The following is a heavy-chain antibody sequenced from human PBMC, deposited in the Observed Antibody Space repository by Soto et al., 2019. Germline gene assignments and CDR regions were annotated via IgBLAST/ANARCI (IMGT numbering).Heavy chain of an antibody. D-gene: IGHD6-19*01. CDR2: ISSSSSTI. J-gene: IGHJ4*02. Sequence: GGSLRLSCAASGFTFSSYSMNWVRQAPGKGLEWVSYISSSSSTIYYADSVKGRFTISRDNAKNSLYLQMNSLRAEDTAVYYCASNIAVAVDYWGQGTLVTVSS. V-gene: IGHV3-48*01. CDR3: ASNIAVAVDY. CDR1: GFTFSSYS.